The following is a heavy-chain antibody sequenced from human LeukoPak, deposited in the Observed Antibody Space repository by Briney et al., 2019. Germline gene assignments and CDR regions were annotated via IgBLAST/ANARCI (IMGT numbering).Heavy chain of an antibody. D-gene: IGHD2-8*01. CDR3: ARDQGYCTNGVCPDY. Sequence: ASVKVSCKASGYTFTGYYMHWVRQAPGQGLEWMGWINPNSGGTNYAQKFQGRVTMTRDTSISTAYMELSRLGSDDTAVYYCARDQGYCTNGVCPDYWGQGTVVTVSS. CDR2: INPNSGGT. CDR1: GYTFTGYY. V-gene: IGHV1-2*02. J-gene: IGHJ4*02.